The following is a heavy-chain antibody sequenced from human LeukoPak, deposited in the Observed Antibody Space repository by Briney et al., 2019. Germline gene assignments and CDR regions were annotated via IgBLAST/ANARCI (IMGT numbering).Heavy chain of an antibody. D-gene: IGHD2-8*02. V-gene: IGHV1-2*02. CDR1: GYTFTGYY. Sequence: GASLKDSCKASGYTFTGYYMHWVRQTPGQGLEWMGWINPNSGGTNYAQKFQGRVTMTRDTSISTAYMELSRLRYDDTAVYYCARKSGCTGGVCLYYFDYWGQGTLVTVSS. J-gene: IGHJ4*02. CDR3: ARKSGCTGGVCLYYFDY. CDR2: INPNSGGT.